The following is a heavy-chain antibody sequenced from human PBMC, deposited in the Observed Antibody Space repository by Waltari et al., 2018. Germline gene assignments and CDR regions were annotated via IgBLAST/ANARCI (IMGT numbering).Heavy chain of an antibody. Sequence: EVQLLESGGDLVQHGASIRLPCVAFGCTFSHFALRWVRQSPGKGLEWVSGLSGNSGNVHYADSVKGRFTISRDNSMNTLYLQMNSLRAEDTAVYYCATGVTYTTTFDHWGQGTPVTVSS. CDR3: ATGVTYTTTFDH. CDR1: GCTFSHFA. V-gene: IGHV3-23*01. D-gene: IGHD3-3*01. CDR2: LSGNSGNV. J-gene: IGHJ4*02.